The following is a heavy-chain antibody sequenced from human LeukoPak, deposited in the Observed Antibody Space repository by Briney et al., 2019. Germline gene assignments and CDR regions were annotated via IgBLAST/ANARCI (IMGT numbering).Heavy chain of an antibody. D-gene: IGHD2-2*01. Sequence: LPETLSLTCTVSGGSTSSYYWSWLRQPPGKGLEWIGYIYYSGSTNYNPSLKSRVTISVDTSKNQFSLNLSSVTAADTAVYYCARGPPGKENAFDIWGQGTMVTVSS. J-gene: IGHJ3*02. V-gene: IGHV4-59*01. CDR1: GGSTSSYY. CDR3: ARGPPGKENAFDI. CDR2: IYYSGST.